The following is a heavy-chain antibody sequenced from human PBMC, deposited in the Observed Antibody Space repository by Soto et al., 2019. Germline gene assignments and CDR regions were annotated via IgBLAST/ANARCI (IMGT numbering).Heavy chain of an antibody. J-gene: IGHJ4*02. CDR3: AREMNYYDSSGYPVGPYYFDY. CDR2: IYTSGST. Sequence: KPSETLSLTCTVSGGSISSYYWSWIRQPAGKGLEWIGRIYTSGSTNYNPSLKSRVTMSVDTSKNQFSLKLSSVTAADTAVYYCAREMNYYDSSGYPVGPYYFDYWGQGTLVTVSS. D-gene: IGHD3-22*01. V-gene: IGHV4-4*07. CDR1: GGSISSYY.